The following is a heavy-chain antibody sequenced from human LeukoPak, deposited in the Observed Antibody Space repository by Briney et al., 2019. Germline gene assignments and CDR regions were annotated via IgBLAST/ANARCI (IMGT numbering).Heavy chain of an antibody. CDR2: IIPLFGSA. J-gene: IGHJ6*03. Sequence: SVKVSCKASGGTFSNYAISWVRQAPGQGLEWMGGIIPLFGSADYAQKFQGRVTFTADESTSTAYMELSSLRSEDTAVYYCARGTGSGSYYIFSYYYYYMDVWGKGTTVTISS. CDR3: ARGTGSGSYYIFSYYYYYMDV. CDR1: GGTFSNYA. D-gene: IGHD3-10*01. V-gene: IGHV1-69*13.